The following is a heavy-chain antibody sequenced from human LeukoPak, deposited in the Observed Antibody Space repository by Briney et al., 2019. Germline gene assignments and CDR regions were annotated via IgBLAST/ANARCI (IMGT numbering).Heavy chain of an antibody. CDR2: INHSGST. V-gene: IGHV4-34*01. J-gene: IGHJ5*02. CDR1: GGSFSGYY. Sequence: SETLSLTCAVYGGSFSGYYWSWIRQPPGKGLEWIGEINHSGSTNYNPSLKSRVTISVDTSKNQFSLKLSSVTAADTAVYYCARHESCSSSSCSFFGPTTWGQGTLVTVSS. D-gene: IGHD2-15*01. CDR3: ARHESCSSSSCSFFGPTT.